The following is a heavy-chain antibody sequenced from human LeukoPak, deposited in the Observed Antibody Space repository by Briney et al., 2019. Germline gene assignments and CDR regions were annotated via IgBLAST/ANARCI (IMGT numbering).Heavy chain of an antibody. Sequence: ASVKVSCKASGYSFTTHDINWVRQSTGQGLEWMGWMNPNSGKSGYAQKFQGRVTMTRDTSISTVHMELSSLGSDDTAVYYCARESGLTDNWLDSWGQGTLVIVSS. D-gene: IGHD5-12*01. CDR2: MNPNSGKS. CDR3: ARESGLTDNWLDS. V-gene: IGHV1-8*01. CDR1: GYSFTTHD. J-gene: IGHJ5*01.